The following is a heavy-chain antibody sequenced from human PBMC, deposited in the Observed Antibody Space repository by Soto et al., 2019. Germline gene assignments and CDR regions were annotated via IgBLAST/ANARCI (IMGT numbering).Heavy chain of an antibody. V-gene: IGHV3-23*01. CDR2: VVGSGSEI. J-gene: IGHJ4*02. Sequence: PGGSLRLGCAASGFTLSADAMTWVRQAPGKGRGCVSGVVGSGSEIYYADSVKGRFTISKDNSKNTLYLQMDSLRAEDTAVYFCAKDAGYNDGLWLMDQWGQGT. CDR3: AKDAGYNDGLWLMDQ. D-gene: IGHD5-18*01. CDR1: GFTLSADA.